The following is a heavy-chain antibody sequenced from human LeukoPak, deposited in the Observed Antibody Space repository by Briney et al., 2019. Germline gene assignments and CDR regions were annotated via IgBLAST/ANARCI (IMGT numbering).Heavy chain of an antibody. CDR2: IFSRSESI. J-gene: IGHJ3*02. CDR1: GFTFGAYT. CDR3: VKDPDPRYCSSTSCSPI. D-gene: IGHD2-2*01. V-gene: IGHV3-21*04. Sequence: GGSLRLSCAASGFTFGAYTINWVRQAPGKGLEWVSCIFSRSESILYADSVKGRFTISRDNSKNTLYLQMNSLRVEDTAVYYCVKDPDPRYCSSTSCSPIWGQGTKVTVSS.